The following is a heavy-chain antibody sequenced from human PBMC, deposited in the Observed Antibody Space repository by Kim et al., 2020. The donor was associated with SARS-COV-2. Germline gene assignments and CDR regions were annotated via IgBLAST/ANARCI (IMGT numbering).Heavy chain of an antibody. CDR2: ISSSSSTI. D-gene: IGHD6-13*01. J-gene: IGHJ4*02. CDR1: GFTFSDYS. Sequence: GGSLRLSCAASGFTFSDYSMNWVRQAPEKGLEWISYISSSSSTIFYADSVKGRFTISRDNAKNSLYLQMNSLRDEDSAVYYCARGYAAVVGYWGQGTLVTVSS. CDR3: ARGYAAVVGY. V-gene: IGHV3-48*02.